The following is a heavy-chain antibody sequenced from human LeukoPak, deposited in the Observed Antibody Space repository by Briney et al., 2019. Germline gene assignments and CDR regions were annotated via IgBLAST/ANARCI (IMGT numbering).Heavy chain of an antibody. Sequence: SETLSLTCTVSGDSISSSSYYWSWIRQPAGKGLEWIGRIYTSGSTNYNPSLKSRVTISVDTSKNQFSLKLSSVTAADTAVYYCAREAEMATIHYNWFDPWGQGTLVTVSS. D-gene: IGHD5-24*01. V-gene: IGHV4-61*02. CDR1: GDSISSSSYY. J-gene: IGHJ5*02. CDR2: IYTSGST. CDR3: AREAEMATIHYNWFDP.